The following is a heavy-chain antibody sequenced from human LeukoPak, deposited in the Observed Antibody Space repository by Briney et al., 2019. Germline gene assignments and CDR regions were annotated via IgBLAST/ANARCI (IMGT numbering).Heavy chain of an antibody. D-gene: IGHD2-15*01. J-gene: IGHJ6*03. CDR3: ARADCSGGSCYMGYYYMDV. CDR2: INPNSGGT. CDR1: GYTLTSYY. V-gene: IGHV1-2*02. Sequence: ASVKVSCKASGYTLTSYYLHWVRQSPGQGLEEMGWINPNSGGTNYAQKFQGRVTMTRDTSISTAYMELSRLRSDDTAVYYCARADCSGGSCYMGYYYMDVWGKGTTVTISS.